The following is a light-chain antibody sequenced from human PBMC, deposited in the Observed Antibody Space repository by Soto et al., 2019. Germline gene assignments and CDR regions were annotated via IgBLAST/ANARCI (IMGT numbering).Light chain of an antibody. Sequence: QSVLTQPPSVSGAPGQRVTISCTGSSSNIGAGYDVHWYQQLPGTAPKLLIYGTSNRPSGVPDRFSGSKSGTSASLAMTGLQAEDEAEYYCQSYDSSLSGTVFGGGTKLTVL. V-gene: IGLV1-40*01. CDR2: GTS. CDR3: QSYDSSLSGTV. J-gene: IGLJ2*01. CDR1: SSNIGAGYD.